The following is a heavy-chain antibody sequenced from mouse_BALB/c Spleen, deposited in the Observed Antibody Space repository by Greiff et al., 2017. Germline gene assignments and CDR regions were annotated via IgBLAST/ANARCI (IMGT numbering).Heavy chain of an antibody. CDR3: ARHDPHYYGSSSWFAY. CDR1: GFTFSSYG. J-gene: IGHJ3*01. D-gene: IGHD1-1*01. CDR2: ISSGGSYT. V-gene: IGHV5-6*01. Sequence: EVNVVESGGDLVKPGGSLKLSCAASGFTFSSYGMSWVRQTPDKRLEWVATISSGGSYTYYPDSVKGRFTISRDNAKNTLYLQMSSLKSEDTAMYYCARHDPHYYGSSSWFAYWGQGTLVTVSA.